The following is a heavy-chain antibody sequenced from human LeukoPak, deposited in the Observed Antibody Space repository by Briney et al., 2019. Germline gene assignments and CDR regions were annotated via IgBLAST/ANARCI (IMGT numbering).Heavy chain of an antibody. V-gene: IGHV3-30*03. CDR3: ERYTYYYDSRGYPFDY. J-gene: IGHJ4*02. D-gene: IGHD3-22*01. CDR2: ISYDGSNK. Sequence: GGSLRLSCAASGFTFSSYGMHWVRQAPGKGLEWVAVISYDGSNKYYADSVKGRFTISRDNSKNTLYLQMNSLGAEDTAVYYCERYTYYYDSRGYPFDYWGQGTLVTVSS. CDR1: GFTFSSYG.